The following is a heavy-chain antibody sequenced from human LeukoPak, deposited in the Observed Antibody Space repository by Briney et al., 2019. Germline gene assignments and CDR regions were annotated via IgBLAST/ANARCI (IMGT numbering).Heavy chain of an antibody. CDR2: ISGSGGST. J-gene: IGHJ4*02. V-gene: IGHV3-23*01. D-gene: IGHD2-2*01. Sequence: PGGSLRLSCAASGFTFSSYAMRWVRQAPGKGLEWVSAISGSGGSTYYADSVKGRFTISRDNSKNTLYLQMNSLRAEDTAVYYCAKDGRYCSSTSCYENFDYWGQGTLVTVSS. CDR3: AKDGRYCSSTSCYENFDY. CDR1: GFTFSSYA.